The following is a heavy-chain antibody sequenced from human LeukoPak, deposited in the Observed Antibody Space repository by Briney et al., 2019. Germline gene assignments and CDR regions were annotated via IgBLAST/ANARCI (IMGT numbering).Heavy chain of an antibody. CDR3: VRGGDSSGYEGRFDP. J-gene: IGHJ5*02. V-gene: IGHV4-30-4*07. CDR2: IYYTGST. Sequence: SETLSLTCNVSGVSISSSSYSWSWIRQPPGKGLEWIGYIYYTGSTYYNPSLKSRITISVGTSKNQFSLKLTSVTAADTAVYYCVRGGDSSGYEGRFDPWGQGTLVTVSS. D-gene: IGHD3-22*01. CDR1: GVSISSSSYS.